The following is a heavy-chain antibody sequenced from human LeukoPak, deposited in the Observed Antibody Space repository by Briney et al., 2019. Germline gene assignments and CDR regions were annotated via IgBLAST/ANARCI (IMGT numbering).Heavy chain of an antibody. CDR2: INPSGGST. V-gene: IGHV1-46*01. CDR3: ARTGSGYYYWFDP. D-gene: IGHD3-22*01. J-gene: IGHJ5*02. Sequence: GASVKVSCKASGYTFTSYYMHWVRQALGQGLEWMGIINPSGGSTSYAQKFQGRVTMTRDTSTSTVYMELSSLRSEDTAVYYCARTGSGYYYWFDPWGQGTLVTVSS. CDR1: GYTFTSYY.